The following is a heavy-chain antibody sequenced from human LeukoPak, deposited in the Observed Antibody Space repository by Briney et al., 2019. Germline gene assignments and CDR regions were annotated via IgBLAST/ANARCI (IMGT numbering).Heavy chain of an antibody. CDR2: ISAYNGNT. D-gene: IGHD3-10*01. CDR3: ARSDRYGSGSYYKN. Sequence: ASVKVSCKASGYTFTSYAMHWVRQAPGQGLEWMGWISAYNGNTNYAQKLQGRVTMTTDTSTSTAYMELRSLRSDDTAVYYCARSDRYGSGSYYKNWGQGTLVTVSS. J-gene: IGHJ4*02. CDR1: GYTFTSYA. V-gene: IGHV1-18*01.